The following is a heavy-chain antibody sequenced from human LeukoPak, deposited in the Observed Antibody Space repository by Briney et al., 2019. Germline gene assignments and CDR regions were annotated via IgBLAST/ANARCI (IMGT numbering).Heavy chain of an antibody. D-gene: IGHD3-22*01. Sequence: AGGSLRLSCAASGFTFNSYWMSWVRQAPGKGLEWVANIKQDGSEKYYVDSVKGRFTISRDNAKNSLYLQMNSLRAEDTAVYYCARSRALEYYYDSSGYYYWGRGTLVTVSS. CDR2: IKQDGSEK. CDR1: GFTFNSYW. CDR3: ARSRALEYYYDSSGYYY. J-gene: IGHJ4*02. V-gene: IGHV3-7*01.